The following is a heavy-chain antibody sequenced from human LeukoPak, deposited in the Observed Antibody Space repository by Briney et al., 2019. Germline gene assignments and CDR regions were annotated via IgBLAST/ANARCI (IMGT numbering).Heavy chain of an antibody. CDR2: ISSNGNGI. Sequence: GSLRLSCAASGFTFSSYSMNWVRQSPGKGLEWVAYISSNGNGIYYAVSVKGRFTISRDNTKNSLDLPMNSLRVDDTAIYYCARDLTRFDAWGQGILVTVSS. J-gene: IGHJ5*02. V-gene: IGHV3-48*04. CDR1: GFTFSSYS. CDR3: ARDLTRFDA. D-gene: IGHD3-10*01.